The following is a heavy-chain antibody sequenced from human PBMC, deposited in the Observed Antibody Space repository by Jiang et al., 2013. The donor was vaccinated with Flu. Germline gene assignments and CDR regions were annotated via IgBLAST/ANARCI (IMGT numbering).Heavy chain of an antibody. CDR2: INPNSGGT. V-gene: IGHV1-2*06. Sequence: QSGSEVKKPGASVKVSCKASGYTFTSYYMHWVRQAPGQGLEWMGRINPNSGGTNYAQKFQGRVTMTRDTSISTAYMELSRLRSDDTAVYYCARDRVELYYDFWSGSSFDYWGQGTLVTVSS. J-gene: IGHJ4*02. CDR1: GYTFTSYY. D-gene: IGHD3-3*01. CDR3: ARDRVELYYDFWSGSSFDY.